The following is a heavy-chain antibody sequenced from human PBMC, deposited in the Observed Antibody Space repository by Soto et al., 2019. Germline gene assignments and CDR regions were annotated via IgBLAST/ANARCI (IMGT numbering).Heavy chain of an antibody. CDR2: ISSSSSYI. CDR1: GFTFSSYS. D-gene: IGHD6-13*01. J-gene: IGHJ6*02. V-gene: IGHV3-21*01. CDR3: ARSYSSSRFMDV. Sequence: SLRLSCAASGFTFSSYSMNWVRQAPGKGLEWVSSISSSSSYIYYADSVKGRFTISRDNAKNSLYLQMNSLRAEDTAVYYCARSYSSSRFMDVWGQGTTVTVSS.